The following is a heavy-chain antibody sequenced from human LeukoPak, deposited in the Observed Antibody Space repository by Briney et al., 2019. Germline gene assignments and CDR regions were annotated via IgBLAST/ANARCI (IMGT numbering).Heavy chain of an antibody. V-gene: IGHV3-7*03. Sequence: GGSLRLSCAASGFTFSSYWMSWVRQAPGKGLEWVANIKQDGSEKYYVDSVKGRFTISRDNAKNSLYLQMNSLRAEDTAVYYCAKLAAAGLYYFDYWGQGTLVTVSS. CDR2: IKQDGSEK. CDR1: GFTFSSYW. J-gene: IGHJ4*02. D-gene: IGHD6-13*01. CDR3: AKLAAAGLYYFDY.